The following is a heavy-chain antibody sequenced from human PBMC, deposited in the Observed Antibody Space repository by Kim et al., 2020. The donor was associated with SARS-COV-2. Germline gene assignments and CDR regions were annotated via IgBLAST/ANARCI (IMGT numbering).Heavy chain of an antibody. CDR3: AKRSPSGTFYFDS. V-gene: IGHV3-23*01. CDR1: GFTFRSYA. Sequence: GGSLRLSCAASGFTFRSYAMSWVRQAPGKGLEWVSSLSANGDTTYYADSVKGRFTISRDNSENTLHLQMYSLRAEDTAVFYCAKRSPSGTFYFDSWGQGTLVTVSS. CDR2: LSANGDTT. J-gene: IGHJ4*02. D-gene: IGHD1-26*01.